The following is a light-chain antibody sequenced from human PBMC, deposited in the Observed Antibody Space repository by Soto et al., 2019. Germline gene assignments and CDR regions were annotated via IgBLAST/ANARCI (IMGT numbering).Light chain of an antibody. V-gene: IGKV3-11*01. Sequence: EIVLTQSPGTLPLSPVERATLSCRASQSVSSYLAWYQQKPGQAPRLLIYDASNRATGIPARFSGNGSGTDFTLTISSLEPEQFEVYYCQQRSNSPPALTFGGGAKVDIK. CDR3: QQRSNSPPALT. J-gene: IGKJ4*01. CDR1: QSVSSY. CDR2: DAS.